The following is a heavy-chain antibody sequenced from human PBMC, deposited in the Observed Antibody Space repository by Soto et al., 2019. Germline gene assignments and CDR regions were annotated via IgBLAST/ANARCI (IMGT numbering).Heavy chain of an antibody. CDR2: IYYSGST. V-gene: IGHV4-59*08. CDR1: GGSISSYY. CDR3: ARIYRADRLDY. J-gene: IGHJ4*02. Sequence: PSETLSLTCTVSGGSISSYYWSWIRQPPGKGLEWIGYIYYSGSTNYNPSLKSRVTISVDTSKNQFSLKLSSVTAADTAVYYCARIYRADRLDYWGQGTLVTVSS. D-gene: IGHD3-22*01.